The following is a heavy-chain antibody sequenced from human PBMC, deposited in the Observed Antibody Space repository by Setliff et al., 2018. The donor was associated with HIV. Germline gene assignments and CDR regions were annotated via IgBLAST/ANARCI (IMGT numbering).Heavy chain of an antibody. D-gene: IGHD3-9*01. CDR1: GGSISSSNW. CDR2: IYHGGST. Sequence: SETLSLTCAVSGGSISSSNWWSWVRQPPGKGLEWIGEIYHGGSTNYNPSLKSRVTISVDKSKNQFSLKLASVTAADTAVYYCARDQPQDYDSLTGYYTGRYFDYWGRGTLVTVSS. CDR3: ARDQPQDYDSLTGYYTGRYFDY. V-gene: IGHV4-4*02. J-gene: IGHJ4*02.